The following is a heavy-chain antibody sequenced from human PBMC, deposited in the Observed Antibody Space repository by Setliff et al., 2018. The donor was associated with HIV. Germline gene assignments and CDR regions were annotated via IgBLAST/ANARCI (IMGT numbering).Heavy chain of an antibody. Sequence: GGSLRLSCTASRFTFSTYAMHWVRQAPGKGLEWVANIKEDGSDKAYVDSVKGRFTISRDNAKNSLYLQMNSLRVDDTAVYYCARDHGGKDYWGQGTLVTVSS. J-gene: IGHJ4*02. CDR3: ARDHGGKDY. CDR1: RFTFSTYA. CDR2: IKEDGSDK. V-gene: IGHV3-7*01.